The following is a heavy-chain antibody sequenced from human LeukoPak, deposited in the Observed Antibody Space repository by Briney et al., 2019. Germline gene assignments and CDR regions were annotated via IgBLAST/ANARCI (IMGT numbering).Heavy chain of an antibody. V-gene: IGHV3-13*01. Sequence: PGGSLRLSCAASGFTFSSYDMHWVRQVTGKGLEWVSAIGPTGDTYYLGSVKGRFTISREDAKHSLYLQMNSLRAEDTAVYYCARDGSGWYGVSDYWGQGTLVTVSS. CDR3: ARDGSGWYGVSDY. CDR1: GFTFSSYD. CDR2: IGPTGDT. J-gene: IGHJ4*02. D-gene: IGHD6-19*01.